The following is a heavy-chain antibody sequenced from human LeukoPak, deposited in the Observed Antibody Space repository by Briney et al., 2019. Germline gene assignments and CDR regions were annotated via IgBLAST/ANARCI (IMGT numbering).Heavy chain of an antibody. V-gene: IGHV3-21*01. D-gene: IGHD6-19*01. CDR3: ARGEGSSGWYPGWGMDV. Sequence: GGSLRLSCTASGFTFGDYAMSWFRQAPGKGLEWVSSISSSSSYIYYADSVKGRFTISRDNAKNSLYLQMNSLRAEDTAVYYCARGEGSSGWYPGWGMDVWGQGTTVTVSS. CDR1: GFTFGDYA. J-gene: IGHJ6*02. CDR2: ISSSSSYI.